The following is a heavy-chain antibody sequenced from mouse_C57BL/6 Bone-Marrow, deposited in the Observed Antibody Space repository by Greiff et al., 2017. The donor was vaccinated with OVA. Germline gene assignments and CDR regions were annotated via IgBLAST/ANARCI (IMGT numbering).Heavy chain of an antibody. CDR1: GYTFTSYG. Sequence: QVQLKQSGAELARPGASVKLSCKASGYTFTSYGISWVKQRTGQGLEWIGEIYPRSGNTYYNEKFKGKATLTADKSSSTAYMELRSLTSEDSAVYFCARRRITTVVHFDYWGQGTTLTVSS. D-gene: IGHD1-1*01. V-gene: IGHV1-81*01. CDR2: IYPRSGNT. J-gene: IGHJ2*01. CDR3: ARRRITTVVHFDY.